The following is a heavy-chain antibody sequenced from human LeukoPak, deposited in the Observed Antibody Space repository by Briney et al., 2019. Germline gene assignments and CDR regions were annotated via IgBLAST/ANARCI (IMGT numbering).Heavy chain of an antibody. V-gene: IGHV3-20*04. D-gene: IGHD5-18*01. J-gene: IGHJ3*02. CDR1: GFTFDDYG. Sequence: GGSLRLSCADSGFTFDDYGMSWVRQAPGKGLEWVSGINWNGGSTGYADSVKGRFTISRDNAKNSLYLQLNSLRAEDTALYYCARKQSTWIQLWHAFDIWGQGTMVTVSS. CDR3: ARKQSTWIQLWHAFDI. CDR2: INWNGGST.